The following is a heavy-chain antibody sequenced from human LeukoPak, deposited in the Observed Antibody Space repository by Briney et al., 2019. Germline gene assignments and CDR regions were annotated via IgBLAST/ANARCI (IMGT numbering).Heavy chain of an antibody. V-gene: IGHV4-59*01. CDR2: ITYSGTT. CDR1: GDSISPYY. Sequence: SETLSLTCTVSGDSISPYYWIWIRQSPGQGLDWIGYITYSGTTKFNPSLESRVTMSVDTSKNQLSMTLSSVTAADTAVYYCARGRQYSYGPFDYWGQGTLVTVSS. J-gene: IGHJ4*02. CDR3: ARGRQYSYGPFDY. D-gene: IGHD5-18*01.